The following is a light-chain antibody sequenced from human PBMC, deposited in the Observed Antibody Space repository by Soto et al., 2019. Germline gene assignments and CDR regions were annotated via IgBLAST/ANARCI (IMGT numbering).Light chain of an antibody. Sequence: HSVLTQPPSASGTPGQRVTISCSGSTSNIGSNYVYWYQQLPGTAPKLLIYRNNQRPSGVPDRFSGAKSGTSASLAISGLRTEDEADYSCATWDDSLSGYIFGTGTKV. CDR1: TSNIGSNY. CDR2: RNN. J-gene: IGLJ1*01. CDR3: ATWDDSLSGYI. V-gene: IGLV1-47*01.